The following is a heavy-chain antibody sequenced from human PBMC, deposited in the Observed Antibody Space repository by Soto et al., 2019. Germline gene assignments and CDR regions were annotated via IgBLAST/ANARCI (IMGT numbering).Heavy chain of an antibody. CDR2: INHSGST. J-gene: IGHJ6*02. CDR1: GGSFSGYY. D-gene: IGHD5-12*01. Sequence: KASETLSLTCAVYGGSFSGYYWSWIRQPPGKGLEWIGEINHSGSTNYNPSLKSRVTISVDTSKNQFSLKLSSVTAADTAVYYCARGERGYSGYDFYYYGMDVWGQGTTVTVSS. V-gene: IGHV4-34*01. CDR3: ARGERGYSGYDFYYYGMDV.